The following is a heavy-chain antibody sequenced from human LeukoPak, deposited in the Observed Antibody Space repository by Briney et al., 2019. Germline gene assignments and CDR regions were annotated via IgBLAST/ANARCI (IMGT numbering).Heavy chain of an antibody. CDR1: GYSFTSYW. CDR2: IYPGDSGT. D-gene: IGHD6-19*01. CDR3: ARRGSSGWYYFDY. V-gene: IGHV5-51*01. Sequence: GESLKISCKGSGYSFTSYWIGWVRQMPGKGLEWMGIIYPGDSGTRYSSSFQGQVTISADKSISTAYLQWSSLKASDTAMYYCARRGSSGWYYFDYWGQGTLVTVSS. J-gene: IGHJ4*02.